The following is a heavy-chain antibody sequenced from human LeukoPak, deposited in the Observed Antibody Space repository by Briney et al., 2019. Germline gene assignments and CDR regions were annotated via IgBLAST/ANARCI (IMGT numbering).Heavy chain of an antibody. D-gene: IGHD2-21*02. Sequence: SETLSLTCDVSGDSISSHTWSWIRQPPGKGLDYIGFIDYNGNTNYNPSLKSLVTISLDIFKNQFSLNLNSVSAADTAVSYCARLAKCDGNCYSFDLWGQGMLVTVSS. CDR3: ARLAKCDGNCYSFDL. CDR1: GDSISSHT. CDR2: IDYNGNT. V-gene: IGHV4-59*11. J-gene: IGHJ4*02.